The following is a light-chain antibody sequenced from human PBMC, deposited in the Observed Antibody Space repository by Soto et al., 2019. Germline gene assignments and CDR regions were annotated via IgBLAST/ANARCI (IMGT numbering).Light chain of an antibody. CDR1: QDITDY. V-gene: IGKV1-39*01. CDR2: TTS. J-gene: IGKJ1*01. CDR3: QQSYSRPRT. Sequence: DIQMTQSPSSLSASVGDRASITCQASQDITDYLNWCQQKPGKAPNLLIYTTSNLESGVPSRFSGSGSGTDFTLTINSLQPEDFATYFCQQSYSRPRTFGQGTKVDIK.